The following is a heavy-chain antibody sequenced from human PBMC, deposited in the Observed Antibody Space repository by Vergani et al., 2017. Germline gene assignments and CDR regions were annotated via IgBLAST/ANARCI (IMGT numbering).Heavy chain of an antibody. J-gene: IGHJ6*03. CDR1: GGSFSGYY. D-gene: IGHD2-2*01. CDR2: INHSGST. Sequence: QVQLQQWGAGLLKPSETLSLTCAVYGGSFSGYYWSWIRQPPGKGLEWIGEINHSGSTNYNPSLKSRVTISVDTSNNQFSLKLSSVTAADTALYYCARFGPALYCSSTSCYRQRSYYMAVWGKGTTVTVSS. V-gene: IGHV4-34*01. CDR3: ARFGPALYCSSTSCYRQRSYYMAV.